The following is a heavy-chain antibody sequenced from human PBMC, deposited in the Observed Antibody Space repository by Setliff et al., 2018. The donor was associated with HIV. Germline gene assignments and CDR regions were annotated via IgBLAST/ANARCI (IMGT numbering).Heavy chain of an antibody. J-gene: IGHJ4*02. V-gene: IGHV4-34*01. CDR1: GGSFSVYY. CDR3: ATYSSSWPDY. CDR2: INHSGST. Sequence: PSETLSLTCAVYGGSFSVYYWSWIRQPPGKGLEWIGEINHSGSTNYNPSLKSRVTISVDTSKNQFSLKLSSVTAADTAVYYCATYSSSWPDYWGQGTLVTVSS. D-gene: IGHD6-13*01.